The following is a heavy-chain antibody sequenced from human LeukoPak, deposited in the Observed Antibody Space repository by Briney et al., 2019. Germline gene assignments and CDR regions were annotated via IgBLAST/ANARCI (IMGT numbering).Heavy chain of an antibody. CDR2: ISGSGHRT. Sequence: GGTLRLSCAASGFTFSNYGVSWVRQAPGKGLEWVSGISGSGHRTYYADSVKGRFTISRDNSKNTLYLQMNSLRAEDTAVYYCARGPTVAYYYYYYMDVWGKGTTVTVSS. CDR1: GFTFSNYG. D-gene: IGHD6-19*01. CDR3: ARGPTVAYYYYYYMDV. J-gene: IGHJ6*03. V-gene: IGHV3-23*01.